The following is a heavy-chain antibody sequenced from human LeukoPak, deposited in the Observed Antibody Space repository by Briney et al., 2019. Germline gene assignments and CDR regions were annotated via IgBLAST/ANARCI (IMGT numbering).Heavy chain of an antibody. CDR2: IKSKTDGGTT. CDR3: ARLRFGPDDAFDI. J-gene: IGHJ3*02. CDR1: GFTFSNAW. Sequence: TGGSLRLSCAASGFTFSNAWMSWVRQAPGKGLEWVGRIKSKTDGGTTYYADSVKGRFTISRDNSKNTLYLQMNSLRAEDTAVYYCARLRFGPDDAFDIWGQGTMVTVSS. V-gene: IGHV3-15*01. D-gene: IGHD3-10*01.